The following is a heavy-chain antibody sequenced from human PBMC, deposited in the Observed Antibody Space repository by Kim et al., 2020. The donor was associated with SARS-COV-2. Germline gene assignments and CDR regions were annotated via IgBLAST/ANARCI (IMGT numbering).Heavy chain of an antibody. CDR1: GYTFTKFG. CDR2: ISPYNGDT. CDR3: ARAPSSGSPLIYWYLDL. Sequence: ASVKVSCKASGYTFTKFGISWVRQAPGQGLEWMAWISPYNGDTKYIKNVQGRVTMTTETATSTAYMELRYLRSDDTAVYYCARAPSSGSPLIYWYLDLWGRGTLVTVSS. D-gene: IGHD2-21*01. J-gene: IGHJ2*01. V-gene: IGHV1-18*01.